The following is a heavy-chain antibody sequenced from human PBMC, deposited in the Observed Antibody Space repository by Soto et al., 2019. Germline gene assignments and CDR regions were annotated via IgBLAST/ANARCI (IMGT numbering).Heavy chain of an antibody. CDR2: IYSGGST. J-gene: IGHJ6*02. D-gene: IGHD3-3*01. CDR1: GFTFSSNY. CDR3: ATLTISGLYYYYYGMDV. Sequence: GGSLRLSCAASGFTFSSNYMSWVRQAPGKGLEWVSIIYSGGSTYYAASVKGRFTISRDNSKNTLYLQMNSLRAEDTAVYYCATLTISGLYYYYYGMDVWGQGTSVTSP. V-gene: IGHV3-53*01.